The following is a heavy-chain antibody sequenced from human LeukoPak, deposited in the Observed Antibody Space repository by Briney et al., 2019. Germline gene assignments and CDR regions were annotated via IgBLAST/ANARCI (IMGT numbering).Heavy chain of an antibody. CDR2: INWNGGST. V-gene: IGHV3-20*04. J-gene: IGHJ4*02. CDR1: GFTFSSYE. CDR3: AREYYENPNQLDY. Sequence: GGSLRLSCAASGFTFSSYEMNWVRQAPGKGLEWVSGINWNGGSTGHADSVKGRFTISRDNANNSLYLQMNSLRAEDTALYYCAREYYENPNQLDYWGQGTLVTVSS. D-gene: IGHD3-22*01.